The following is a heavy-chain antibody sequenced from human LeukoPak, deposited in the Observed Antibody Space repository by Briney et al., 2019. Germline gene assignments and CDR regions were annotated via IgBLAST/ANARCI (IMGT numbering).Heavy chain of an antibody. J-gene: IGHJ5*02. CDR3: AREPPQSSSGWYNWFDP. CDR2: IIPIFGTA. D-gene: IGHD6-19*01. Sequence: SVKVSCKASGGTFSSYAIRWVREAPGQGLEWMEGIIPIFGTANYALKFQGRVTITTDESTSTAFMELSSLRSEDTAVYYCAREPPQSSSGWYNWFDPWGQGTLVTVSS. V-gene: IGHV1-69*05. CDR1: GGTFSSYA.